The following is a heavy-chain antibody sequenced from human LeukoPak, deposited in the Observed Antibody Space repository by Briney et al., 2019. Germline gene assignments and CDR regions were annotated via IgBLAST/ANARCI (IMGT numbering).Heavy chain of an antibody. CDR2: IYYSGST. V-gene: IGHV4-59*01. Sequence: SETLSLTCTVSGGSFSSYYWSWIRQPPGKGLEWIGYIYYSGSTNYNPSLKSRVTISVDTSKNQFSLKLSSVTAADTAVYYCARQEASYSSGRYLIDYWGQGTLVTVSS. CDR1: GGSFSSYY. D-gene: IGHD6-19*01. CDR3: ARQEASYSSGRYLIDY. J-gene: IGHJ4*02.